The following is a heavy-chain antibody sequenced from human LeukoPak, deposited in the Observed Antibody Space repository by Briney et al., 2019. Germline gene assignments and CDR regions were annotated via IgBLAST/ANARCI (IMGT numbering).Heavy chain of an antibody. Sequence: GESLKISCKGSGYSFTSYWIGWVRQMPGKGLEWMGIIYPDDSDTRYSPSFQGQVTISADKSISTAYLQWSSLKASDTAMYYCARPLLGHCSSTSCYDLAFDIWGQGTTVTVSS. V-gene: IGHV5-51*01. D-gene: IGHD2-2*01. J-gene: IGHJ3*02. CDR1: GYSFTSYW. CDR3: ARPLLGHCSSTSCYDLAFDI. CDR2: IYPDDSDT.